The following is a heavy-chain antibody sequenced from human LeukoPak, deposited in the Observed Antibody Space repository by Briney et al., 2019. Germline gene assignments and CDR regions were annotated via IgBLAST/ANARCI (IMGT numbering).Heavy chain of an antibody. CDR2: VNHSGST. V-gene: IGHV4-34*01. CDR3: ARRVNCSSTSCQRENWFDP. CDR1: GGSFSGYY. J-gene: IGHJ5*02. D-gene: IGHD2-2*01. Sequence: PSETLSLTCAVYGGSFSGYYWSWIRQPPGEGLEWIGEVNHSGSTNYNPSLKSRVTISVDTSKNQFSLKLSSVTAADTAVYYCARRVNCSSTSCQRENWFDPWGQGTLVTVSS.